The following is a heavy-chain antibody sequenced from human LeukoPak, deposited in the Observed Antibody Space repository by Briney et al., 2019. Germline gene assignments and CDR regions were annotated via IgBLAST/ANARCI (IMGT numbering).Heavy chain of an antibody. CDR3: ARDLWGSMQAFDY. D-gene: IGHD2/OR15-2a*01. CDR1: GFTFSSYS. V-gene: IGHV3-21*01. Sequence: GGPLRLSCAASGFTFSSYSMNWVRQAPGKGLEWVSSISSSSSYICYADSVKGRFTISRDNAKNSLYLQMNSLRAEDTAVYYCARDLWGSMQAFDYWGQGTLVTVSS. J-gene: IGHJ4*02. CDR2: ISSSSSYI.